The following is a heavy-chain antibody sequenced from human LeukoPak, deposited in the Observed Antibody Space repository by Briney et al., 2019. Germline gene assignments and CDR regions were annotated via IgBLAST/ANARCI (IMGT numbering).Heavy chain of an antibody. CDR3: ARDQEAFDY. J-gene: IGHJ4*02. V-gene: IGHV1-46*01. CDR2: IYPRDGST. Sequence: ASVKVSCKASGYSFTSNYIYWVRQAPGQGLEWMGMIYPRDGSTSYAQKFQGRVTVTRDTSTSTVLMELSGLRSEDTAVYYCARDQEAFDYWGQGTLVTVSS. CDR1: GYSFTSNY.